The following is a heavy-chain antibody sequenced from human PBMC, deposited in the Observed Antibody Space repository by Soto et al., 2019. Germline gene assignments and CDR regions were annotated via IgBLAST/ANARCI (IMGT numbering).Heavy chain of an antibody. D-gene: IGHD3-22*01. J-gene: IGHJ4*02. Sequence: EVQLVESGGGLVKPGGSLRLSCAASGFTFNNAWMSWVRQAPGKGLEWVGRIKSKTDGGTTDFATPVKGRFTISRDDPKNTPYPQRNSLKTEDTAVYYGTALGDHVLLPRWGQGTLVTVAS. V-gene: IGHV3-15*01. CDR2: IKSKTDGGTT. CDR1: GFTFNNAW. CDR3: TALGDHVLLPR.